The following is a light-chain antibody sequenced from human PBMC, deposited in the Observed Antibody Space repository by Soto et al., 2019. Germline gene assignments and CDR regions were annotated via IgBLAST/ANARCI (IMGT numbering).Light chain of an antibody. V-gene: IGKV1-39*01. CDR3: QQSYSTFALT. CDR2: AAS. Sequence: DIQMTQSPSSLSASLGDRVTITCRASQSISSYLNWYQQKPGKAPKLLIYAASSLQSGVPSRFSGSGSGTDFTLTISSLQPEDFATYYCQQSYSTFALTFGGGTKVEIK. J-gene: IGKJ4*01. CDR1: QSISSY.